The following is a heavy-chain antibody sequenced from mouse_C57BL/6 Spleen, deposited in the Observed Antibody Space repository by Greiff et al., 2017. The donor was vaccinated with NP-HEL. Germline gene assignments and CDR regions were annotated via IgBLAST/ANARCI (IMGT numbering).Heavy chain of an antibody. D-gene: IGHD1-1*01. J-gene: IGHJ3*01. CDR1: GFPFSDYG. V-gene: IGHV5-17*01. CDR3: ARDYGSSSFAY. CDR2: ISSGSSTI. Sequence: DVKLVESGGGLVKPGGSLKLSCAASGFPFSDYGMHWVRQAPEKGLEWVAYISSGSSTIYYADTVKGRFTISRDNAKNTLFLQMTSLRSEDTAMYYCARDYGSSSFAYWGQGTLVTVSA.